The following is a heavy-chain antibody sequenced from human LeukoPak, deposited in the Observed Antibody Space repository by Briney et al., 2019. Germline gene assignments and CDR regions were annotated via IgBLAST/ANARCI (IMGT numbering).Heavy chain of an antibody. CDR1: GFTFSSYA. Sequence: GGSLRLFCAASGFTFSSYAMHWVRQAPGKGLGWVAVISYVGSNKYYADPVKGRFTISRDNSKNSLYLQMNSLQAEDTAVYYCARLEDSSGYYPGLDYWGQGTLVTVSS. V-gene: IGHV3-30-3*01. CDR2: ISYVGSNK. D-gene: IGHD3-22*01. CDR3: ARLEDSSGYYPGLDY. J-gene: IGHJ4*02.